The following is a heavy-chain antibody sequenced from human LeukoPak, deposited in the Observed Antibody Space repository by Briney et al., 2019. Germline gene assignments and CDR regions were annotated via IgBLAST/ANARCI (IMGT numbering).Heavy chain of an antibody. D-gene: IGHD3-10*01. CDR3: ARAPKITMVRGVIFNYFDY. CDR2: ISCDGSNK. V-gene: IGHV3-30*04. CDR1: GFTFSSYA. Sequence: GGSLRLSCAASGFTFSSYAMHWVRQAPGKGLEWVAVISCDGSNKYYADSVKGRFTISRDNSKNTLYLQMNSLRAEDTAVYYCARAPKITMVRGVIFNYFDYWGQGTLVTVSS. J-gene: IGHJ4*02.